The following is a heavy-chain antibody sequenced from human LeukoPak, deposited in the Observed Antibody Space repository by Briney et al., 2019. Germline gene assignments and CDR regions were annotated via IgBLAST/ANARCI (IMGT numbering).Heavy chain of an antibody. V-gene: IGHV3-72*01. Sequence: GGSLRLSCAASGLTLSDHHMEWVRQAPGKGLEWVGRIKNKANSYTTEYAASVKGRFTISRDDSKNSLFLQMNSLKIDDTAVYYCRVAVAGTSDYWGQGTLVTVSS. J-gene: IGHJ4*02. CDR1: GLTLSDHH. CDR3: RVAVAGTSDY. D-gene: IGHD6-19*01. CDR2: IKNKANSYTT.